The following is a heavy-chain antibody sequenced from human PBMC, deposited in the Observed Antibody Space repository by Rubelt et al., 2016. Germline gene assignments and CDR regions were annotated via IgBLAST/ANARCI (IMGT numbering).Heavy chain of an antibody. Sequence: QVQLVQSGAEVKKPGSSVKVSCKASGGTFSSYAISWVRQAPGQGLEWMGRIIPILGIANYAQKFQGSVAMTSDKATGTAYMELSSLRAEDTAVYYCAGDVIVVVPAAPDAFDIWGQGTMVTVSS. CDR1: GGTFSSYA. CDR3: AGDVIVVVPAAPDAFDI. J-gene: IGHJ3*02. V-gene: IGHV1-69*04. D-gene: IGHD2-2*01. CDR2: IIPILGIA.